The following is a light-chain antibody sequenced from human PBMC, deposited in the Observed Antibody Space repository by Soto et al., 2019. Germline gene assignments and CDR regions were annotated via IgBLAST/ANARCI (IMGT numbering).Light chain of an antibody. V-gene: IGKV1-33*01. CDR1: QGINYY. Sequence: DIQMTQSPSSLSASVGDSVTITCQATQGINYYLYWYQLKPGKAPKVLIYDASNLETGVPSRFSGSGSGTEFTLTISSLQPEDFATYYCQQYESLHRTFGQGTKVDIK. CDR3: QQYESLHRT. J-gene: IGKJ1*01. CDR2: DAS.